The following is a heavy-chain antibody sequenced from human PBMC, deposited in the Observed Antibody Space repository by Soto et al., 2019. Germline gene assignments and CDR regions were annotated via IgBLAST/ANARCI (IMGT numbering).Heavy chain of an antibody. J-gene: IGHJ6*02. V-gene: IGHV3-23*01. Sequence: QPGGSLRLSCAASGFTFSSYAMSWVRQAPGKGLEWVSAISGSGGSTYYADSVKGRFTISRDNSKNTLYLQMNSLRAEDTAVYYCAKSTPMVRGVITYYYYYGMDVWGQGTTVTVSS. CDR3: AKSTPMVRGVITYYYYYGMDV. D-gene: IGHD3-10*01. CDR2: ISGSGGST. CDR1: GFTFSSYA.